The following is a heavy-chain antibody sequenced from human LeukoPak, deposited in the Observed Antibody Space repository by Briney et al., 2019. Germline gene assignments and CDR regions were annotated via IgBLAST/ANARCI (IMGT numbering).Heavy chain of an antibody. V-gene: IGHV4-39*01. CDR3: ARKIVTTAAGIDY. J-gene: IGHJ4*02. CDR1: GGSICSSSYY. D-gene: IGHD1-1*01. CDR2: IYYSGST. Sequence: SETLSLTCTVSGGSICSSSYYWGWIRQPPGKGLEWIGSIYYSGSTYYNPSLKSRVTISVDTSKNQFSLKLSSVTAADTAVYYCARKIVTTAAGIDYWGQGTLVTVSS.